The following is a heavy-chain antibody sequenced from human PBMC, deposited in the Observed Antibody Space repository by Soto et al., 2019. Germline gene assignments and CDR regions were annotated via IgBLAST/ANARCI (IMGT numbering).Heavy chain of an antibody. CDR3: AMYYDFFYYYGMDV. D-gene: IGHD3-3*01. V-gene: IGHV3-23*01. CDR1: GFTFSSYA. CDR2: ISGSGGST. Sequence: LRLSCAASGFTFSSYAMSWVRQAPGKGLEWVSAISGSGGSTYYADSVKGRFTISRDNSKNTLYLQMNSLRAEDTAVYYCAMYYDFFYYYGMDVWGQGTTVTVSS. J-gene: IGHJ6*02.